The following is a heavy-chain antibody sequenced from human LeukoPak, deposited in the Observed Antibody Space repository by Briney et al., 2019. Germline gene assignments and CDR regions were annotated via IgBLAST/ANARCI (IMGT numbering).Heavy chain of an antibody. CDR2: ITYDRTNK. CDR1: GLSLGSYG. V-gene: IGHV3-30*18. CDR3: AKDSARAYSGYFDY. D-gene: IGHD5-12*01. J-gene: IGHJ4*02. Sequence: GGCLTPSWAPYGLSLGSYGMQWVSQPAREGLGWVAVITYDRTNKYYAHSVKGRFTVSRDNSKNTLYPQMNSLRAEDTAVFYCAKDSARAYSGYFDYWGQGTLVTVSS.